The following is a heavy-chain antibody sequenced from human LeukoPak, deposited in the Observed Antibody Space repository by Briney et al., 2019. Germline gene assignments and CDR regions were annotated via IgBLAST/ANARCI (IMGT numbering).Heavy chain of an antibody. D-gene: IGHD5-18*01. CDR3: ARDTIVEGYSYGSVAFDY. V-gene: IGHV3-21*01. Sequence: PGGSLRLSCVASGFTFSTYNMNWVRQAPGKGLEWVSSISSSSSYIYYADSVKGRFTISRDNAKNSLYLQMNSLRAEDAAVYYCARDTIVEGYSYGSVAFDYWGQGTLVTVSS. J-gene: IGHJ4*02. CDR1: GFTFSTYN. CDR2: ISSSSSYI.